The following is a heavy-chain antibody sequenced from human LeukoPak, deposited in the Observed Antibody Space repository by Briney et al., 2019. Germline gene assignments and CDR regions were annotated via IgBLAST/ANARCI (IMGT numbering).Heavy chain of an antibody. J-gene: IGHJ5*02. CDR3: ARSEYRRNWFDP. CDR1: GFTFSSYW. D-gene: IGHD2-2*01. CDR2: INTDGSST. V-gene: IGHV3-74*01. Sequence: GGSLRLSCAASGFTFSSYWMHWVRQAPGKGLVWVSRINTDGSSTSYADSVKGRFTISRDNAKNTLYLQMNSLRAEDTAVYYCARSEYRRNWFDPWGQGTLVTVSS.